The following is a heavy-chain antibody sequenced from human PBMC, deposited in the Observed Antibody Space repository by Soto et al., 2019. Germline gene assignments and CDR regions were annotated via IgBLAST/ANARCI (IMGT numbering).Heavy chain of an antibody. V-gene: IGHV4-34*01. Sequence: SETLSLTCAVYGGSFSGYYLSWIRQPPGKGLEWIGEINHSGSTNYNPSLKSRVTISVDTSKNQFSLKLSSVTAADTAVYYCARWSGYSSGWYFPKFYYYYYGMDVWGQGTTVTVYS. CDR1: GGSFSGYY. J-gene: IGHJ6*02. CDR2: INHSGST. CDR3: ARWSGYSSGWYFPKFYYYYYGMDV. D-gene: IGHD6-19*01.